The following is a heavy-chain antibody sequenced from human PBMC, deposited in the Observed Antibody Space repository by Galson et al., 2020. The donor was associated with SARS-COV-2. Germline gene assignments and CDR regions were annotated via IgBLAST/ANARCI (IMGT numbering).Heavy chain of an antibody. CDR1: AYTFTTYY. CDR3: VGGPYSSSSYFDY. V-gene: IGHV1-46*01. D-gene: IGHD6-6*01. J-gene: IGHJ4*02. Sequence: ASVKVSCKSSAYTFTTYYMHWVRQAPGQGLEWMGIMNPSGASTNYAQKFQGRVTMTRDTSTSTVYMELSSLRSEDTAVYYCVGGPYSSSSYFDYWGQGTLVTVSS. CDR2: MNPSGAST.